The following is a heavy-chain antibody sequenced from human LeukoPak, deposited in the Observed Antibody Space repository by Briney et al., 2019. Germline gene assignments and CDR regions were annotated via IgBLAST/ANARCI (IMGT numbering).Heavy chain of an antibody. V-gene: IGHV1-2*02. CDR3: ARGYRTGDMTIFAY. CDR1: GYIFNGYY. D-gene: IGHD7-27*01. CDR2: INCDSGGT. Sequence: ASVKVSCKTSGYIFNGYYIQWVRHAPGQGLELMGSINCDSGGTDYSHRFQGRVTMTRDRSITTVYMELSKLSFDDTAVYYCARGYRTGDMTIFAYWGQGTLVTVSS. J-gene: IGHJ4*02.